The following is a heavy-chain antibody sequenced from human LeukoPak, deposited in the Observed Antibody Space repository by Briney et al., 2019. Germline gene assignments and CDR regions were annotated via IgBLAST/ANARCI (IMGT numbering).Heavy chain of an antibody. CDR1: GYSFTSYW. D-gene: IGHD3-10*01. Sequence: GESLKISCKGSGYSFTSYWIGWVRQMPGKGLEWMGIIYPSDSDTRYSPSFQGQVTISADKSISTAYLQWSSLKASDTAMYYCARTLRGSGSYYRGLSLDYWGQGTLVTVSS. V-gene: IGHV5-51*01. CDR2: IYPSDSDT. J-gene: IGHJ4*02. CDR3: ARTLRGSGSYYRGLSLDY.